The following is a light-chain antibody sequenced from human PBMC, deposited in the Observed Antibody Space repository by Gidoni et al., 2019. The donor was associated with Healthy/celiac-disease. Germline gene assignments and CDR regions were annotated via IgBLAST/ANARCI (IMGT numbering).Light chain of an antibody. CDR3: QQYGSSPWT. CDR1: QSVSSSY. J-gene: IGKJ1*01. CDR2: GAS. Sequence: EIVLTQSPVTLSLSPGERATLSCRASQSVSSSYVAWYQQKPGQAPRLLIYGASSRATGIPDRFSGSWSGTDFTLTISRLEPEDFAVYYCQQYGSSPWTFGQGTKVEIK. V-gene: IGKV3-20*01.